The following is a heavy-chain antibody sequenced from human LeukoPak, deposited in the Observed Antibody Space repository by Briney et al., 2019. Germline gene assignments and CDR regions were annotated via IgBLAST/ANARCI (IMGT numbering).Heavy chain of an antibody. V-gene: IGHV3-66*01. Sequence: GGSLRLSCAASGFTVSSDYMSWVRQAPGKGLEWVSVIYSGGSTYYADSVKGRFTISRDNSKNTLYLQMNSLRAEDTAVYYCARVDYGDYGFDYWGQGTLVTVSS. CDR1: GFTVSSDY. D-gene: IGHD4-17*01. CDR3: ARVDYGDYGFDY. CDR2: IYSGGST. J-gene: IGHJ4*02.